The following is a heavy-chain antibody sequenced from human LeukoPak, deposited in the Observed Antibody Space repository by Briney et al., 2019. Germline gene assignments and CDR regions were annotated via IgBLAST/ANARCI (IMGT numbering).Heavy chain of an antibody. V-gene: IGHV3-21*04. Sequence: PRGSLRLSCAASGFTFSSYSMNWVRQAPGKGLEWVSSISSSSSYIYYADSVKGRFTISRDNAKNSLYLQMNSLRAEDTAVYYCAKVVSSWYGGGPFDYWGQGTLVTVSS. J-gene: IGHJ4*02. CDR2: ISSSSSYI. CDR3: AKVVSSWYGGGPFDY. D-gene: IGHD6-13*01. CDR1: GFTFSSYS.